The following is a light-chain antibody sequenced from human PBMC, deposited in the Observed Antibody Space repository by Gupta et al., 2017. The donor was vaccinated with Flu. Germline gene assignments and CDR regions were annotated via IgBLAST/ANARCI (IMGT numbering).Light chain of an antibody. CDR2: GAS. J-gene: IGKJ2*01. Sequence: DIQMTQSPSSLSASVGDRVTITCRASQSISRYLNWYQQKPGKAPKLLIYGASILQSGVPSRFSGGGFGTDFTLSIGNLQPEDFATYYCQQSVSIPPSNFGQGTKLEIK. CDR3: QQSVSIPPSN. CDR1: QSISRY. V-gene: IGKV1-39*01.